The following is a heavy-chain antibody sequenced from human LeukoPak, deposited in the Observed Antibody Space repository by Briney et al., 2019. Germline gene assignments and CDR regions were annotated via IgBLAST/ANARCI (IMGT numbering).Heavy chain of an antibody. D-gene: IGHD2-15*01. CDR1: GGSISSSSYY. J-gene: IGHJ4*02. Sequence: SETLSLTCSVSGGSISSSSYYWGWIRQPPGKGLEWIGSIYYSGSTYYNPSLKSRVTISEDTSKNQFSLKPSSVTAADTAVYYCASRGSRQYYFDYWGQGTLVTVSS. CDR3: ASRGSRQYYFDY. CDR2: IYYSGST. V-gene: IGHV4-39*07.